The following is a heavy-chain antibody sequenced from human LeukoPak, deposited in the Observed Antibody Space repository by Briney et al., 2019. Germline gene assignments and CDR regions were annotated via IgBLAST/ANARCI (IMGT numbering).Heavy chain of an antibody. Sequence: GGSLRFSCAASGFTFSSYGMHWVRQAPGKGLEWVAAIWYDGSNKYYADSVKGRFTISRDNSKNTLYLQMNSLRAEDTAVYYCARDADYYDSSGYLDYWGQGTLVTVSS. CDR1: GFTFSSYG. V-gene: IGHV3-33*01. D-gene: IGHD3-22*01. J-gene: IGHJ4*02. CDR3: ARDADYYDSSGYLDY. CDR2: IWYDGSNK.